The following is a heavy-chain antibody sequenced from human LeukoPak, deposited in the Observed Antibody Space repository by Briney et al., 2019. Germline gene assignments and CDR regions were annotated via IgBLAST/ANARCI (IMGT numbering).Heavy chain of an antibody. Sequence: GESLKISCKGSGYSFTRYWIAWVRRMPGKGLEWMGIIYPGDSDTKYSPSFQGHVIFSADKSISTAYLEWSSLKASDTAMYYCASQGASGPLDYWGQGTVVTVSS. J-gene: IGHJ4*02. CDR1: GYSFTRYW. V-gene: IGHV5-51*01. CDR3: ASQGASGPLDY. CDR2: IYPGDSDT.